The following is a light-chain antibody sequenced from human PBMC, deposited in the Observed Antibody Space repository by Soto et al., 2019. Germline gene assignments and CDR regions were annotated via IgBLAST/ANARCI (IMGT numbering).Light chain of an antibody. CDR2: GAS. CDR3: QQYNDWLWT. CDR1: QSVSSN. J-gene: IGKJ1*01. V-gene: IGKV3D-15*01. Sequence: EIVMTQSPATLSVSPGERATLSCRASQSVSSNLAWYQQKPGQAPRLLIYGASNRATGIPVRFSGSGSGTEFTLTITSLQSEDFAVYYCQQYNDWLWTFGQGTKVDIK.